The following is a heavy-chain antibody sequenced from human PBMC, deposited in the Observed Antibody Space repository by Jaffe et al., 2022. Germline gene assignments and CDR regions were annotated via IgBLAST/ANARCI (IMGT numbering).Heavy chain of an antibody. J-gene: IGHJ4*02. D-gene: IGHD2-2*01. V-gene: IGHV3-7*01. CDR2: IKQDGSAK. Sequence: EVQLVESGGDLVQPGGSLRLSCAASGFTFSTYWMSWVRQAPGKGLEWVANIKQDGSAKFYVDSVKGRFTISRDNSNNSLYLQMNSLTAEDTAVYYCAREGQYQLPALYWGQGTLVTVSS. CDR1: GFTFSTYW. CDR3: AREGQYQLPALY.